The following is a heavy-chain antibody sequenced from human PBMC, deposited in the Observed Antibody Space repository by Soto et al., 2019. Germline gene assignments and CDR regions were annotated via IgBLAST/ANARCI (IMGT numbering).Heavy chain of an antibody. Sequence: ASVKVSCKASGFTFTSSAVQWVRQARGQRLEWIGWIVVGSGNTNYAQKFQERVTITRDMSISTAYMELSSLRSEDTAVYYCAASKGYYYDSSGYSVDYWRRGTLVTVSS. CDR1: GFTFTSSA. V-gene: IGHV1-58*01. CDR3: AASKGYYYDSSGYSVDY. CDR2: IVVGSGNT. D-gene: IGHD3-22*01. J-gene: IGHJ4*02.